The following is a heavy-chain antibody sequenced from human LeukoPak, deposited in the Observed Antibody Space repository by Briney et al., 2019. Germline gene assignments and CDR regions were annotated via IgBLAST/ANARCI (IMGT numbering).Heavy chain of an antibody. CDR3: ATDVLAAAGFDY. V-gene: IGHV1-24*01. CDR2: FDPEDGET. CDR1: GYTLTELS. D-gene: IGHD6-13*01. J-gene: IGHJ4*02. Sequence: ASVKVSCKVSGYTLTELSMHWVRQAPGKGLGWMGGFDPEDGETIYAQKFQGRVTMTEDTSTDTAYMELSSLRSEDTAVYYCATDVLAAAGFDYWGQGTLVTVSS.